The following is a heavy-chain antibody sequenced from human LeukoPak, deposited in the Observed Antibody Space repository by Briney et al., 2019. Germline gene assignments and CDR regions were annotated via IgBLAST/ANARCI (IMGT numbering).Heavy chain of an antibody. CDR2: ISGSGGST. Sequence: PGGSLRLSCAASDFTVSSNYMSWVRQAPGKGLEWVSAISGSGGSTYYADSVKGRFTVSRDNSKNTLYLQMNSLRAEDTAVYHCAKGVGSSWYYFDYWGQGTLVTVSS. V-gene: IGHV3-23*01. D-gene: IGHD6-13*01. J-gene: IGHJ4*02. CDR1: DFTVSSNY. CDR3: AKGVGSSWYYFDY.